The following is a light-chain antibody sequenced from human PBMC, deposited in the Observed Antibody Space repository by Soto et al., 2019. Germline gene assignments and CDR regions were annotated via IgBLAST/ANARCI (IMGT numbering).Light chain of an antibody. CDR2: GAS. CDR3: QQYNNWASLT. J-gene: IGKJ3*01. V-gene: IGKV3-15*01. CDR1: QSVSSN. Sequence: EIVMTQSPATLSVSPGERATLSCRASQSVSSNLAWYQQKPGQAPRLLIYGASTRATGIPARFSGSGSGTEFTLTISSLQSEDFAVYYCQQYNNWASLTLGRGTRVHIK.